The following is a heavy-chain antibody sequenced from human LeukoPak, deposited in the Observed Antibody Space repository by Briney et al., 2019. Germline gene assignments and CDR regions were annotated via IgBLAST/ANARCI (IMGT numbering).Heavy chain of an antibody. V-gene: IGHV4-59*01. J-gene: IGHJ4*02. CDR2: IYYSGST. Sequence: SETLSLTCTVSGGSISSYYWSWIRQPPGKGLEWIGYIYYSGSTNYNPSLKSRVTISVDTSKNQFSLKLSSVTAADTAVYYCARYCSGGSCPQGFDYWGQGTLVTVSS. D-gene: IGHD2-15*01. CDR1: GGSISSYY. CDR3: ARYCSGGSCPQGFDY.